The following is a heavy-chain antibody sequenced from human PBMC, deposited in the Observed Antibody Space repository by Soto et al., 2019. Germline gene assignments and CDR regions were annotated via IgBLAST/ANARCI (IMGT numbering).Heavy chain of an antibody. CDR2: IIPIFGTA. V-gene: IGHV1-69*13. CDR1: GGTFSSYA. Sequence: SVKVSCKASGGTFSSYAISWVRQAPGQGLEWMGGIIPIFGTANYAQKFQGRVTITADESTSTAYMELSSLRSEDTAVYYCARADCSSTSRDDAFDIWGQGTMVTVSS. D-gene: IGHD2-2*01. J-gene: IGHJ3*02. CDR3: ARADCSSTSRDDAFDI.